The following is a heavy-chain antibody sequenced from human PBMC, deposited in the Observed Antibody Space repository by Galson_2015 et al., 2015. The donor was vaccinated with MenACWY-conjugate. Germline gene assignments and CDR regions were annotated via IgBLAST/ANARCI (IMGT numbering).Heavy chain of an antibody. CDR1: GGSISSSSYY. CDR3: ARVVIEQWLDYYFDY. J-gene: IGHJ4*02. Sequence: SETLSLTCTVSGGSISSSSYYWGWIRQPPGKGLEWIGSIYYSGSTYYNPSLKSRVTISVDTSKNQFSLKLSSVTAADTAVYYCARVVIEQWLDYYFDYWGQGTLVTVSS. CDR2: IYYSGST. D-gene: IGHD6-19*01. V-gene: IGHV4-39*07.